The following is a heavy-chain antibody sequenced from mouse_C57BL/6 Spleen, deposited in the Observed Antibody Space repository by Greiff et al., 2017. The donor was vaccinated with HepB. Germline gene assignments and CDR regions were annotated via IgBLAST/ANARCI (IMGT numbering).Heavy chain of an antibody. J-gene: IGHJ1*03. CDR2: INPNNGGT. D-gene: IGHD4-1*01. Sequence: EVKLQESGPELVKPGASVKIPCKASGYTFTDYNMDWVKQSHGKSLEWIGDINPNNGGTIYNQKFKGKATLTVDKSSSTAYMELRSLTSEDTAVYYCARMEGRLGRRYFDVWGTGTTVTVSS. CDR1: GYTFTDYN. CDR3: ARMEGRLGRRYFDV. V-gene: IGHV1-18*01.